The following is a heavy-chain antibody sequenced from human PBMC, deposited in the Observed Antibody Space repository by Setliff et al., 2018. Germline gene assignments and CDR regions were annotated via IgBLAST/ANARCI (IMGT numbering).Heavy chain of an antibody. J-gene: IGHJ6*03. CDR3: ARDREVVGSTRGTYYHYYHMDV. Sequence: GGSLRLSCAASGFTVSSNYMTWVRQAPGKGLEWVSLIYSDGSAYYADSVKGRFTISRDNSENTLHLQMNSLRAEDTAVYYCARDREVVGSTRGTYYHYYHMDVWGKGTTVTV. D-gene: IGHD1-26*01. CDR2: IYSDGSA. CDR1: GFTVSSNY. V-gene: IGHV3-66*02.